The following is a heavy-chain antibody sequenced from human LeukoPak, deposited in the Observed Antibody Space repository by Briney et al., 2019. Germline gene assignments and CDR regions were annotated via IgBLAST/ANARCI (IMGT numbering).Heavy chain of an antibody. J-gene: IGHJ5*02. CDR3: ARKLRFLEWLPYARWFDP. V-gene: IGHV4-30-4*08. CDR1: GGSISSGDYY. CDR2: IYYSGST. Sequence: SETLSLTCTVSGGSISSGDYYWSWIRQPPGKGLEWIGYIYYSGSTYYNPSLKSRVTVSVDTSKNQFSLKLSSVTAADTAVYYCARKLRFLEWLPYARWFDPWGQGTLVTVSS. D-gene: IGHD3-3*01.